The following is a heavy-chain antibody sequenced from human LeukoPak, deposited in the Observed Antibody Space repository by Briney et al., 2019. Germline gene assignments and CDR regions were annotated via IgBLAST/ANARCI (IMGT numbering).Heavy chain of an antibody. CDR1: GGSFSGYY. D-gene: IGHD6-13*01. J-gene: IGHJ4*02. Sequence: SETLSLTCAVYGGSFSGYYWSWIRQPPGKGLEWIGEINHSGSTNYNPSLKSRVTISVDTSKSQFSLKLSSVTAADTAVYYCARLVAAAGTMLLRDYWGQGTLVTVSS. CDR3: ARLVAAAGTMLLRDY. CDR2: INHSGST. V-gene: IGHV4-34*01.